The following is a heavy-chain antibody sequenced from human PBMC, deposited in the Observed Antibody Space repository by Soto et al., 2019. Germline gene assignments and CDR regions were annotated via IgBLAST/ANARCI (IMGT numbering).Heavy chain of an antibody. D-gene: IGHD5-12*01. CDR2: IYYSGST. V-gene: IGHV4-59*01. J-gene: IGHJ4*02. CDR3: ARDHGYKMGWLGY. Sequence: SETLSLTCTVSGGSISSYYWSWIRQPPGKGLEWIGYIYYSGSTNYDPSLKSRVTISVDTSKNQFSLKLSSVTAADTAVYYCARDHGYKMGWLGYWGQGTLVTVSS. CDR1: GGSISSYY.